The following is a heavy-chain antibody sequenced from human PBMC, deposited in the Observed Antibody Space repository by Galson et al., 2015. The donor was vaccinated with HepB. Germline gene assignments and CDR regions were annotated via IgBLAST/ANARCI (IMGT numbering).Heavy chain of an antibody. Sequence: SVKVSCKASGYTFTYRYLHWVRQAPGQALEWMGWITPFNGNTNYAQKFQDRVTITRDRSMSTAYMELSSLRSEDTAMYYCARSKGLTDAFDIWGQGTMVTVSS. CDR2: ITPFNGNT. J-gene: IGHJ3*02. CDR1: GYTFTYRY. D-gene: IGHD1-14*01. V-gene: IGHV1-45*02. CDR3: ARSKGLTDAFDI.